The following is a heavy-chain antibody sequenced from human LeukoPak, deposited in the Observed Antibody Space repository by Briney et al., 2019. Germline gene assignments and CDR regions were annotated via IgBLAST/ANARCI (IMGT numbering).Heavy chain of an antibody. Sequence: GGSLRLSCAASGFTFSSYEMNWVRQAPGKGLEWVSYISSSGSTIYYADSVKGRFTISTDTSTNSPYMQMNSLRAEDTAVYYCAKVSNWNYQLSDYWGQGTVVTVSS. J-gene: IGHJ4*02. CDR3: AKVSNWNYQLSDY. V-gene: IGHV3-48*03. CDR2: ISSSGSTI. CDR1: GFTFSSYE. D-gene: IGHD1-7*01.